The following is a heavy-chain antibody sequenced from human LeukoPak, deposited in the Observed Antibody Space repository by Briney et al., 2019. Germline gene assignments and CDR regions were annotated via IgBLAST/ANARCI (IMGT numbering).Heavy chain of an antibody. Sequence: SETLSLTCTVCGVSISSGSYYWSWIRQPAGKGLEWIGRIYTSGSTNYNPSLKSRVTISVDTSKNQFSLKLSSVTAADTAVYYCASTVAGAIDYWGQGTLVTVSS. J-gene: IGHJ4*02. D-gene: IGHD6-19*01. CDR3: ASTVAGAIDY. CDR1: GVSISSGSYY. V-gene: IGHV4-61*02. CDR2: IYTSGST.